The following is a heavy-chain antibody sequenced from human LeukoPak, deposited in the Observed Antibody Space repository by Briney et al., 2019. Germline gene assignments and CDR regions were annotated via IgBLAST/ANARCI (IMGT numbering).Heavy chain of an antibody. D-gene: IGHD3-3*01. J-gene: IGHJ5*02. CDR2: IPHDGSNA. Sequence: GGSLRLSCVASGFTFTKNCMHWVRQAPGKGLEWVAAIPHDGSNALYADSVKGRFTISRDDSKNTQYLQMNSLRIEDSAMYYCATGSDYYYASWGRGTLVTVSS. CDR1: GFTFTKNC. CDR3: ATGSDYYYAS. V-gene: IGHV3-30*03.